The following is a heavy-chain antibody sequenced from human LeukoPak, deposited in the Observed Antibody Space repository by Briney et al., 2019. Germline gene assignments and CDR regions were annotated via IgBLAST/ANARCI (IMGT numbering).Heavy chain of an antibody. D-gene: IGHD6-19*01. CDR3: AREEGVSAVAAPWGYYYYYMDV. V-gene: IGHV3-7*01. J-gene: IGHJ6*03. Sequence: TGGSLRLSCAASGFTFSSYWMSWVRQAPGKGLEWVANIKQDGSEKYYVDSVKGRFTISRDNAKNSLYLQMNSLRAEDTAVYYCAREEGVSAVAAPWGYYYYYMDVWGKGTTVTVSS. CDR1: GFTFSSYW. CDR2: IKQDGSEK.